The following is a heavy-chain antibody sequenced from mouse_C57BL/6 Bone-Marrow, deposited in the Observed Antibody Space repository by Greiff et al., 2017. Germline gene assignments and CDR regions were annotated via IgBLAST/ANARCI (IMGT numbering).Heavy chain of an antibody. CDR1: GFPFSSYP. V-gene: IGHV5-9*01. Sequence: EVQLVESGGGLLKPGGSLKLSFAASGFPFSSYPMSWFRQTPEKRLEWVATISGGGGNTYYPDSVKGRFTISRDNAKNTLYLQMSSLRSEDTALYYCARTYYAMDYWGQGTSVTVSS. J-gene: IGHJ4*01. CDR3: ARTYYAMDY. CDR2: ISGGGGNT.